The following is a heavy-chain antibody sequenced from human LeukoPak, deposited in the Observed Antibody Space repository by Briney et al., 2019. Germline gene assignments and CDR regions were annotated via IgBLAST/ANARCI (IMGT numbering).Heavy chain of an antibody. J-gene: IGHJ4*02. Sequence: GESLKISCKGSGYSFTSYWIGWVRQMPGKGLEWMGIIYPGDSDTRYSPSFQGQVTISADKSISTAYLQWSSLKASDTAMYHCARHWAGEQYSNYGFDYWGQGTLVTVSS. CDR1: GYSFTSYW. V-gene: IGHV5-51*01. CDR2: IYPGDSDT. CDR3: ARHWAGEQYSNYGFDY. D-gene: IGHD4-11*01.